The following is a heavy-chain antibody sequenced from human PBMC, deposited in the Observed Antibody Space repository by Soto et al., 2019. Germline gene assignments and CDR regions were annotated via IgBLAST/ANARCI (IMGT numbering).Heavy chain of an antibody. CDR3: ARSAMAGDYYYYGMDV. V-gene: IGHV1-18*04. CDR1: GYTFSSYG. D-gene: IGHD6-19*01. J-gene: IGHJ6*02. CDR2: ISVYSGKT. Sequence: ASVKVSCKASGYTFSSYGITWVRQAPGQGLEWMGWISVYSGKTSYAQKLQDRVTMSTDTSTSTAYMELRSLRSDDTAFYYCARSAMAGDYYYYGMDVWGRETTVTVSS.